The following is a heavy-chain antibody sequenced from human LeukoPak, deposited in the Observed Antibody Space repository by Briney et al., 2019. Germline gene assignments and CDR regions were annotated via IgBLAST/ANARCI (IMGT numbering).Heavy chain of an antibody. V-gene: IGHV3-21*01. D-gene: IGHD3-22*01. CDR1: GLTFSSYS. CDR2: ISSSSSYI. CDR3: ARGYYYDSSGYYPYHDAFDI. J-gene: IGHJ3*02. Sequence: GGSLRLSCAASGLTFSSYSMNWVRQAPGKGLEWVSSISSSSSYIYYADSVKGRFTISRDNAKNSLYLQMNSLRAEDTAVYYCARGYYYDSSGYYPYHDAFDIWGQGTMVTVSS.